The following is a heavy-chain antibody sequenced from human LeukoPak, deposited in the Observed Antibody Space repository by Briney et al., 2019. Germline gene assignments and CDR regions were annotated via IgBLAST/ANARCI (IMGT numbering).Heavy chain of an antibody. Sequence: GGSLRLSCAASGFTFSSYGIHWVRQAPGKGLEWVAFIRYDGSNKYYADSVKGRFTISRDNSKNTLYLQMNSLRAEDTAVYYCARDSGSYYNSAGTFDYWGQGTLVTVSS. V-gene: IGHV3-30*02. J-gene: IGHJ4*02. CDR1: GFTFSSYG. D-gene: IGHD1-26*01. CDR2: IRYDGSNK. CDR3: ARDSGSYYNSAGTFDY.